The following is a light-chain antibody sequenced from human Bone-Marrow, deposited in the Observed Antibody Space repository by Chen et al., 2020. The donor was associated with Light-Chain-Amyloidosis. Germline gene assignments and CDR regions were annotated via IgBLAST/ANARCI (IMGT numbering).Light chain of an antibody. CDR1: NIGSTS. CDR2: DDS. J-gene: IGLJ3*02. CDR3: PVWDRSSDRPV. Sequence: SYVLTQPSSVSVAPGQTATIACGGNNIGSTSVHWYQLTPGQAPLLVGYDDSDRPSGIPERLSGSNSGNTATMTISGVAAGDEADYYCPVWDRSSDRPVFGGGTKLTVL. V-gene: IGLV3-21*02.